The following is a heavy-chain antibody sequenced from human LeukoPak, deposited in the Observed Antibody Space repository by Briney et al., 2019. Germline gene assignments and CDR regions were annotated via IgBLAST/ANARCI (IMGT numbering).Heavy chain of an antibody. CDR1: GGSISSGGYY. V-gene: IGHV4-31*03. Sequence: SETLSLTCTVSGGSISSGGYYWSWIRQHPGKGLEWIGYIYYSGSTYYNPSLRSRVTIPVDTSKNQFSLKLSSVTAADTAVYYCARGGGDYGDYAPPYYFDYWGQGTLVTVSS. CDR2: IYYSGST. J-gene: IGHJ4*02. D-gene: IGHD4-17*01. CDR3: ARGGGDYGDYAPPYYFDY.